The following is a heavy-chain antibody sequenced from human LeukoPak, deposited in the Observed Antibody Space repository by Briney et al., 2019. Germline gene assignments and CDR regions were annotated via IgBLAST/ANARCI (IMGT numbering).Heavy chain of an antibody. V-gene: IGHV1-69*02. CDR1: GYSFTSYW. D-gene: IGHD5-12*01. CDR3: ARGPRGYSGYDQHA. CDR2: IIPILGIA. J-gene: IGHJ5*02. Sequence: KISCKGSGYSFTSYWIGWVRQMPGKGLEWMGRIIPILGIANYAQKFQGRVTITADKSTSTAYMELSSLRSEDTAVYYCARGPRGYSGYDQHAWGQGTLVTISS.